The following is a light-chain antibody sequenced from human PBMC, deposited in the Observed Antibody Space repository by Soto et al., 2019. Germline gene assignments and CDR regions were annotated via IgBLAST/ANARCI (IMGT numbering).Light chain of an antibody. CDR3: QQYNSYPHA. J-gene: IGKJ1*01. CDR1: HGISSC. CDR2: AAS. Sequence: DSQITQSPSSVSASEGARVTIPCRANHGISSCLAWYQQKPGKAPKLLIYAASSLQSGIPARFSGSGSGTEFTLTISSLQPEDFATYYCQQYNSYPHAFGEGTKVDI. V-gene: IGKV1-12*01.